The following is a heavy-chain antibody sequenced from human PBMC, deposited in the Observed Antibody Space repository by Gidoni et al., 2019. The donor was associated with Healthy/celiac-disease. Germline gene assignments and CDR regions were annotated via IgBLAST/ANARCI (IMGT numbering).Heavy chain of an antibody. Sequence: QITLKESGPTLVKPTQTLTLTCTFSGFSLSTSGVGVGWIRQPPGKALEWLALIYWDDDKRYSPSLKSRLTITKDTSKNQVVLTMTNMDPVDTATYYCARTYYDILTGYYPVLDYWGQGTLVTVSS. CDR1: GFSLSTSGVG. V-gene: IGHV2-5*02. J-gene: IGHJ4*02. CDR3: ARTYYDILTGYYPVLDY. D-gene: IGHD3-9*01. CDR2: IYWDDDK.